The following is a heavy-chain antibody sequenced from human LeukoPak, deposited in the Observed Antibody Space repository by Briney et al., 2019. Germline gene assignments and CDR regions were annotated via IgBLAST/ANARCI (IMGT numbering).Heavy chain of an antibody. CDR1: GFTFSGYA. CDR3: AKVEYSSGWYGHFEH. V-gene: IGHV3-64*04. CDR2: ISSNGDST. J-gene: IGHJ4*02. Sequence: GGSLRLSCSASGFTFSGYAMQWVRQAPGKGLEYVSAISSNGDSTYHADSVKGRFTISRDNSKNTLYLQMNSLRSEDTAVYYCAKVEYSSGWYGHFEHWGQGTLVTVSS. D-gene: IGHD6-19*01.